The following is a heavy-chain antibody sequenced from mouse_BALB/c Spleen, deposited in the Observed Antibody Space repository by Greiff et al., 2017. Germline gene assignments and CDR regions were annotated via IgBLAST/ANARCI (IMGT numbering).Heavy chain of an antibody. J-gene: IGHJ4*01. CDR1: GFSLTGYG. D-gene: IGHD2-1*01. CDR2: IWGDGST. Sequence: VKLMESGPGLVAPSQSLSITCTVSGFSLTGYGVNWVRQPPGKGLEWLGMIWGDGSTDYNSALKSRLSISKDNSKSQVFLKMNSLQTDDTARYYCARGYGNYDYYAMDYWGQGTSVTVSS. CDR3: ARGYGNYDYYAMDY. V-gene: IGHV2-6-7*01.